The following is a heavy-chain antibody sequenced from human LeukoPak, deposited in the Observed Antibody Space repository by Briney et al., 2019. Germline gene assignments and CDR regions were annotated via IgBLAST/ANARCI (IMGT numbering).Heavy chain of an antibody. CDR3: TRGQGIVAHPIPFDY. J-gene: IGHJ4*02. CDR2: IRSKAYGGTT. CDR1: GFTFGDYA. V-gene: IGHV3-49*03. D-gene: IGHD5-12*01. Sequence: PGGSLRLSCTASGFTFGDYAMSWFRQAPGKGLEWVGFIRSKAYGGTTEYAASVKGRFTISRDDSKSIAYLQMNSLETEDTAVYYCTRGQGIVAHPIPFDYWGQGTLVTVSS.